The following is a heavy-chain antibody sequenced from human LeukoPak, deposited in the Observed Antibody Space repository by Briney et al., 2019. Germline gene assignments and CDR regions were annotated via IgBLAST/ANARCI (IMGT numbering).Heavy chain of an antibody. CDR1: GFTVSANH. CDR3: ARAQYCSGGSCYSGTLGS. V-gene: IGHV3-53*04. D-gene: IGHD2-15*01. Sequence: QPGGSLRLSCAASGFTVSANHMTWVRQAPGKGLEWVSVIYSGADTYYADSVKGRFTISRHSSQNTVYLQMNSLRAEDTAVYYCARAQYCSGGSCYSGTLGSWGQGTLVTVSS. CDR2: IYSGADT. J-gene: IGHJ5*02.